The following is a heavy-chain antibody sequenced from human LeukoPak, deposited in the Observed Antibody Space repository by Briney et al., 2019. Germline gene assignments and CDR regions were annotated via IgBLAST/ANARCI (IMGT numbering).Heavy chain of an antibody. V-gene: IGHV3-23*01. CDR1: GFTFSSYA. CDR3: ARGGVYSSGWYVDY. D-gene: IGHD6-19*01. J-gene: IGHJ4*02. Sequence: GGSLRLSCAASGFTFSSYAMSWVRQAPGKGLEWVSNISGGVGSTYYADSVKGRFTISRDNAKNSLYLQMNSLRAEDTAVYYCARGGVYSSGWYVDYWGQGTLVTVSS. CDR2: ISGGVGST.